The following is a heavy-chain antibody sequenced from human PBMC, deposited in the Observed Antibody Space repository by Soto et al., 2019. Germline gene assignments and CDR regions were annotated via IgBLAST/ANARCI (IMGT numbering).Heavy chain of an antibody. CDR1: GFTFSSYS. J-gene: IGHJ5*02. D-gene: IGHD4-17*01. V-gene: IGHV3-21*01. CDR2: ISSSSSYI. CDR3: AREPYGDKNWFDP. Sequence: GGSLRLSCAASGFTFSSYSMNWVRQAPGKGLEWVSSISSSSSYIYYADSVKGRFTISRDNAKNSLYLQMNSLRAEDTAVYYCAREPYGDKNWFDPWGQGTLVTVSS.